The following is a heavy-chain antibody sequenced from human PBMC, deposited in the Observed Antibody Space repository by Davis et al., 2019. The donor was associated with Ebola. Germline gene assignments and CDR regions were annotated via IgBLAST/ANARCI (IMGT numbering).Heavy chain of an antibody. D-gene: IGHD6-13*01. J-gene: IGHJ4*02. CDR1: GYSISSGLY. V-gene: IGHV4-38-2*01. CDR3: AYPEAGIA. CDR2: IYHSGST. Sequence: SETLSLTCAVSGYSISSGLYWGWIRQPPGKGLEWIGSIYHSGSTYYNPSLKSRVTISVDTSKNQFSLKLSSVTAADTAVYYCAYPEAGIAWGQGTLVTVSS.